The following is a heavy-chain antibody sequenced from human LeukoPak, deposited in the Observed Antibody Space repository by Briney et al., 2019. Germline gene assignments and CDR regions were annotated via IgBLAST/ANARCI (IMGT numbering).Heavy chain of an antibody. V-gene: IGHV3-13*01. CDR3: ARGTTNEYYYYGMDV. J-gene: IGHJ6*02. D-gene: IGHD2/OR15-2a*01. CDR2: IGTAGDT. Sequence: GGSLRLSCEASGFTFGNYAMNWVRQATGKGLEWVSAIGTAGDTYYPGSVKGRFTISRENAKNSLYLQMNSLRAGDTAVYYCARGTTNEYYYYGMDVWGQGTTVTVSS. CDR1: GFTFGNYA.